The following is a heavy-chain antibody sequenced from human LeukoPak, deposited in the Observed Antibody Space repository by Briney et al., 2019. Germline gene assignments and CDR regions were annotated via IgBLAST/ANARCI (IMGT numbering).Heavy chain of an antibody. V-gene: IGHV3-7*01. CDR1: RFTFSNYW. D-gene: IGHD5-18*01. J-gene: IGHJ4*02. Sequence: GGSLRLSCAASRFTFSNYWMTWVRQAPGKGLEWVANIKDDGSETYYVASVKGRFTISRDNAKDSLYLQMNSLRAEDTAVYYCAREPRGYSYGLWGRGTLVTVSS. CDR3: AREPRGYSYGL. CDR2: IKDDGSET.